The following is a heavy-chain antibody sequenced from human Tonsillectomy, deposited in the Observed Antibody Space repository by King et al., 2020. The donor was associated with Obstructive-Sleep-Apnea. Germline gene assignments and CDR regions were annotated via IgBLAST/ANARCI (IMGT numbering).Heavy chain of an antibody. CDR1: GFTFSSYA. Sequence: VQLVESGGGLVQPGGSLRLSCSASGFTFSSYAMHWVRQAPGKGLKYVSAIRSNGGSTFYADSVKGRFTISRDNSKNTLYLQMSSLRAEDTAVYYCVRSRHPWSYDAFDIWGQGTMVTVSS. V-gene: IGHV3-64D*08. J-gene: IGHJ3*02. CDR2: IRSNGGST. CDR3: VRSRHPWSYDAFDI.